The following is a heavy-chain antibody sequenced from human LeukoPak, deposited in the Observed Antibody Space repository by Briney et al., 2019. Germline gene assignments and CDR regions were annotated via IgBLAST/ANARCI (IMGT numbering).Heavy chain of an antibody. D-gene: IGHD4-17*01. V-gene: IGHV4-38-2*02. J-gene: IGHJ4*02. Sequence: ASETLSLTCTVSGYSISSGYYWGWIRQPPGKGLEWIGSIYHSGSTYYNPSLKSRVTISVDTSKNQFSLQLNSVTPEDTAVYYCARGTTVPYWGNFDYWGQGTLVTVSS. CDR2: IYHSGST. CDR3: ARGTTVPYWGNFDY. CDR1: GYSISSGYY.